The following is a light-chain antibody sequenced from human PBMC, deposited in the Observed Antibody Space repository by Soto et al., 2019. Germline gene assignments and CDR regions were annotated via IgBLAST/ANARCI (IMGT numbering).Light chain of an antibody. CDR2: EVT. CDR3: SSYRTSTSWV. V-gene: IGLV2-14*01. CDR1: SSDVGGYNY. J-gene: IGLJ3*02. Sequence: QSVLTQPASVSGSPGQSITISCTGTSSDVGGYNYVSWYQQHPGDAPKLIIYEVTNRPSGVSNRFSGSKSANTASLTISGLQAEDEADYYCSSYRTSTSWVFGGGTQLTVL.